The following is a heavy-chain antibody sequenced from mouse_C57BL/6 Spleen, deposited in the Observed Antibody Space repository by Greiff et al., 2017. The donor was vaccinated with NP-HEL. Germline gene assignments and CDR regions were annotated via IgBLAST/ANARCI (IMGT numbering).Heavy chain of an antibody. D-gene: IGHD2-5*01. CDR2: IDPSDSYT. J-gene: IGHJ2*01. CDR3: ARHYSNYGDY. Sequence: VQLQQPGAELVRPGTSVKLSCKASGYTFTSYWMHWVKQRPGQGLEWIGVIDPSDSYTNYNQKFKGKATLTVDTSSSTAYMQLSSLTSEDSAVYYCARHYSNYGDYWGQGTTLTVSS. V-gene: IGHV1-59*01. CDR1: GYTFTSYW.